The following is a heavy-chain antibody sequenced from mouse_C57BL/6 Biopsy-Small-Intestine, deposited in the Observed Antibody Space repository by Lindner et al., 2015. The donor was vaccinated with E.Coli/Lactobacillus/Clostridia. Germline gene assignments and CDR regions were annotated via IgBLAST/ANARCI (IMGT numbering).Heavy chain of an antibody. D-gene: IGHD2-3*01. CDR2: IYPGDGNT. Sequence: VQLQESGPELVKPGASVKISCKASGYAFSSSWMNWVKQRPGKGLEWIGRIYPGDGNTNYNGKFKGKATLTADKSSSTAYMQLSSLTSEDSAVYFCARIGFYDGAYWGQGTLVTVSA. V-gene: IGHV1-82*01. CDR3: ARIGFYDGAY. J-gene: IGHJ3*01. CDR1: GYAFSSSW.